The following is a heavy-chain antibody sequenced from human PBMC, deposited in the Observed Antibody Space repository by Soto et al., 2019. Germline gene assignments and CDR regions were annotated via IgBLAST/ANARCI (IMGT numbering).Heavy chain of an antibody. V-gene: IGHV1-18*01. CDR2: ISSYNGDT. CDR1: GYTFTRSG. D-gene: IGHD5-12*01. J-gene: IGHJ6*02. Sequence: QVQLVQSGAEVKKPGASVKVSCKASGYTFTRSGISWVRQAPGQGPEWMGWISSYNGDTNYAQTFQGRVTMTTDTSTSTAYMELRSLRSDDTAVYYCARVGVAPYYYYGMEVWGQGTPVTVSS. CDR3: ARVGVAPYYYYGMEV.